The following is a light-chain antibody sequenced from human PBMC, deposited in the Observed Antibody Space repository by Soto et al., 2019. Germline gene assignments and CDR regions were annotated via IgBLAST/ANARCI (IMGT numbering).Light chain of an antibody. CDR1: QSISRY. Sequence: DIQMTQSPSSLSASVGDRVTITCRASQSISRYLNLYQQKPGKVPKFLIYAASSLQSGVPSRFSGSGSGTDFTLTISSLQPEDFATYYCQQSYTTPITFGGGTKVEIK. V-gene: IGKV1-39*01. J-gene: IGKJ4*01. CDR3: QQSYTTPIT. CDR2: AAS.